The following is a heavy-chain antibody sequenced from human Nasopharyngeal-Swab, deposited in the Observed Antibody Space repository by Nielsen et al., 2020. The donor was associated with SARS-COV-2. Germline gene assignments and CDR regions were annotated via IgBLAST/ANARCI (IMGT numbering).Heavy chain of an antibody. Sequence: GESLKISCTASGFTFSSYSMNWVRQAPGKGLEWVSFISSGSSYIYYADSLKGRFTISRDNAKKSLCLQMNSLRAEDTAVYYCAREVSTGWYRGAAFDIWGQGTMVTVSS. D-gene: IGHD6-19*01. J-gene: IGHJ3*02. V-gene: IGHV3-21*04. CDR2: ISSGSSYI. CDR3: AREVSTGWYRGAAFDI. CDR1: GFTFSSYS.